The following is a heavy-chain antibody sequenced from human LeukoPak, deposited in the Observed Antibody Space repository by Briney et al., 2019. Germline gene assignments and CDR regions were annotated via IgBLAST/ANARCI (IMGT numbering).Heavy chain of an antibody. CDR2: IYYSGST. J-gene: IGHJ4*02. CDR3: ARATNYYDSSGYYPRPHFDY. Sequence: KSSETLSLTCTVSGGSISTYYWSWIRQPPGKGLEWIGYIYYSGSTHYNPSLKSRVTISVDTSKNQFSLKLSSLTAADTAVYYCARATNYYDSSGYYPRPHFDYWGRGTLVTVSS. CDR1: GGSISTYY. D-gene: IGHD3-22*01. V-gene: IGHV4-59*01.